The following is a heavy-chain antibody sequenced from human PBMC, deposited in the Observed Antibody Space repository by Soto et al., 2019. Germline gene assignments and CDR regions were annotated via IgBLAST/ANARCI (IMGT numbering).Heavy chain of an antibody. Sequence: QVQLVESGGGVVQPGRSLRLSCAASGFTFSSYAMHWVRQAPGKGLEWVAVISYDGSNKYYADSVKGRFTISRDNSKNTLYLQMNSRRAEDTAVYYCASIDCISTSCYPLGFAEYFQHWGQGTLVTVSS. V-gene: IGHV3-30-3*01. D-gene: IGHD2-2*01. CDR1: GFTFSSYA. CDR3: ASIDCISTSCYPLGFAEYFQH. J-gene: IGHJ1*01. CDR2: ISYDGSNK.